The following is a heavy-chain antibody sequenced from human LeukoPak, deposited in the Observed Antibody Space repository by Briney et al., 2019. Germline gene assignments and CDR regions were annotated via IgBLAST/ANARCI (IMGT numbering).Heavy chain of an antibody. J-gene: IGHJ3*01. CDR2: ISSSGGST. Sequence: GSLRLSCAACGFTFSTYAMSWVRQAPGKGLQWVSGISSSGGSTYYADSVKGRFTISRDNSKNTLYLQMNSLRAEDTAVYYCVKAYSSSTDAFDVWGQGTMVTVSS. V-gene: IGHV3-23*01. CDR3: VKAYSSSTDAFDV. D-gene: IGHD6-6*01. CDR1: GFTFSTYA.